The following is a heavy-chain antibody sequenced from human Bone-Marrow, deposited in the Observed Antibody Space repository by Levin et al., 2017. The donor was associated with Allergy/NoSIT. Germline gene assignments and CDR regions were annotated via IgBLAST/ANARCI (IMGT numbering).Heavy chain of an antibody. CDR2: INHRGSA. CDR3: ARLAGFSRGWYLPY. V-gene: IGHV4-34*01. CDR1: GGSLSGYY. D-gene: IGHD6-19*01. Sequence: MSSETLSLTCAVSGGSLSGYYWTWIRQPPGKGLEWIGEINHRGSAAYNPSLNSRITMSVDTSKNQFSLNLISVTAADTAMYYCARLAGFSRGWYLPYWGQGTLVTVSS. J-gene: IGHJ4*02.